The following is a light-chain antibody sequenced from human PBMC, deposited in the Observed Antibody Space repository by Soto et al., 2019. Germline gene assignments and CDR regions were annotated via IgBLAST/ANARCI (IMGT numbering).Light chain of an antibody. CDR2: DAS. V-gene: IGKV1-33*01. CDR3: QQYDIPPIT. CDR1: QDINIY. J-gene: IGKJ5*01. Sequence: ETQMTQSPSCLFASVGDRVTLTGQATQDINIYLNWYKRKPGKAPNXVIYDASNLEIGVPSRFSGSGSGTHFTFTISSLQTEDIGTYYCQQYDIPPITFGRGTRLEIK.